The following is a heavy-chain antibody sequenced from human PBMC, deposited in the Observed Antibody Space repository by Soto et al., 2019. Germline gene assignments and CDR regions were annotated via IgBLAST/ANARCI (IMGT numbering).Heavy chain of an antibody. CDR3: ARPMEAVAGPGDYYYYYGMDV. CDR1: GYSFTSYW. CDR2: IDPSDSYT. J-gene: IGHJ6*02. D-gene: IGHD6-19*01. Sequence: GESLKISCKGSGYSFTSYWISWVRQMPGKGLEWMGRIDPSDSYTNYSPSFQGHVTISADKSISTAYLQWSSLKASDTAMYYRARPMEAVAGPGDYYYYYGMDVWGQGTTVTVSS. V-gene: IGHV5-10-1*01.